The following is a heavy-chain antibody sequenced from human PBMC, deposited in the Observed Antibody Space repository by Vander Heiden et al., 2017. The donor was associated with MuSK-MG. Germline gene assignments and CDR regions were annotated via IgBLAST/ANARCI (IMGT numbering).Heavy chain of an antibody. CDR1: AGSFSGYY. CDR2: MNDRGSS. CDR3: ARGKGVTGV. J-gene: IGHJ6*02. D-gene: IGHD3-10*01. V-gene: IGHV4-34*01. Sequence: QVQLQQWGAGLLKPSETLSLTCPAYAGSFSGYYWSWIRQPPGKGLEWIGEMNDRGSSNDSPSLKSRVTISVDTSKNQFSMKLRSVTAADTAVCDCARGKGVTGVWVEGTTVTVSS.